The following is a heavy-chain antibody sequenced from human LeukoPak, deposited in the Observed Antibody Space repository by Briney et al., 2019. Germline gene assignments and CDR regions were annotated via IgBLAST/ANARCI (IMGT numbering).Heavy chain of an antibody. CDR1: GFTFSSYS. Sequence: PGGSLRLSCAASGFTFSSYSMNWVRQAPGKGLEWVSSISSSSSYIYYADSVKGRFTISRDNAKNSLYLQMNSLRAEDAAVYYCARGDLWFGESAFDYWGQGTLVTVSS. J-gene: IGHJ4*02. CDR2: ISSSSSYI. D-gene: IGHD3-10*01. CDR3: ARGDLWFGESAFDY. V-gene: IGHV3-21*01.